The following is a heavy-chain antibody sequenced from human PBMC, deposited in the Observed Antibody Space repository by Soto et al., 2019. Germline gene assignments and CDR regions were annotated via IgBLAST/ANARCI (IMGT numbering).Heavy chain of an antibody. CDR3: ARDRGGRSGKDV. J-gene: IGHJ6*04. V-gene: IGHV3-7*01. CDR1: GFAFSHYW. Sequence: QVVESGGGLVQPGGSLRLSCAASGFAFSHYWMFWVRQAPGMGLEWVANIKEDGRERNHVDSVKGRFTISRDNAKNSLYLEMNSLRSEDTAVYYCARDRGGRSGKDVWGKGTTVTVSS. D-gene: IGHD3-16*01. CDR2: IKEDGRER.